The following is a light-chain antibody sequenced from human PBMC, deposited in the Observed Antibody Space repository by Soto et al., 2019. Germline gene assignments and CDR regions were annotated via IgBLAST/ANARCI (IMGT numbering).Light chain of an antibody. V-gene: IGKV3-20*01. J-gene: IGKJ1*01. CDR1: QSVSSNH. CDR3: LQYISSRT. Sequence: DIVLTQSPCTLSLSPGERATLSCRASQSVSSNHLACYQQKPGQAPRLLIYGGSSRATGIPVRFSGSGSETDFTLTITRLEPEDSAVYYCLQYISSRTFGQGTRVDIK. CDR2: GGS.